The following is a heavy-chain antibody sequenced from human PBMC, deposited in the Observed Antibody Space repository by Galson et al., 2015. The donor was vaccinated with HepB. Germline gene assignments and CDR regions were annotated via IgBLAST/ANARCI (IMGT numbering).Heavy chain of an antibody. Sequence: SLRLSCAASGFAFDTHAMSWVRQAPGRGLEWISGISGNGDSTFYADSVKGRFTVSRDNSHNMLYLQMNSLRAEDAGLYFCAKVFPEKTDGWYRQALYYFDSWGQGTRVTVSS. CDR3: AKVFPEKTDGWYRQALYYFDS. V-gene: IGHV3-23*01. CDR1: GFAFDTHA. J-gene: IGHJ4*02. D-gene: IGHD6-19*01. CDR2: ISGNGDST.